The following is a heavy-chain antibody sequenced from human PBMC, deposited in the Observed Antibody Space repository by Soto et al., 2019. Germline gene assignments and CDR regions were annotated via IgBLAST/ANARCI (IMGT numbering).Heavy chain of an antibody. CDR2: INAHSGGT. V-gene: IGHV1-2*02. Sequence: ASVKVSCKASGFSFTGYYIHWLRQAPGQGLEWMGWINAHSGGTEYAQKFQGRVTLTRDTSIATTYLTLTSLTSDDTALYYCAKDLTRQLAYWLDPWGQGTQVTVSS. J-gene: IGHJ5*02. CDR3: AKDLTRQLAYWLDP. D-gene: IGHD6-6*01. CDR1: GFSFTGYY.